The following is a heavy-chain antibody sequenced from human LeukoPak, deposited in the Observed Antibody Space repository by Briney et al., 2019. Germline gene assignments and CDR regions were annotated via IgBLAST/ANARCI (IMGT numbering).Heavy chain of an antibody. D-gene: IGHD3-3*01. CDR1: GFSFSVYW. V-gene: IGHV3-74*01. Sequence: QPGGSLRLSCAASGFSFSVYWMHWVRQAPGKGPVWVSRIKTDGSITDYADSVKGRFTISRDNSKNTLSLQMNSLRAEDTAVYYCARDILEWFHRGDAFDIWGQGTMVTVSA. CDR3: ARDILEWFHRGDAFDI. J-gene: IGHJ3*02. CDR2: IKTDGSIT.